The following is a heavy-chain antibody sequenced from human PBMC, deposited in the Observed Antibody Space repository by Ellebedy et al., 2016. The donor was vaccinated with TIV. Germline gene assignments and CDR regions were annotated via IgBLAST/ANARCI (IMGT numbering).Heavy chain of an antibody. CDR1: GFTFSSYG. Sequence: GGSLRLXXAASGFTFSSYGMHWVRQAPGKGLEWVAVISYDGSNKYYADSVKGRFTISRDNSKNTLYLQMNSLRAEDTAVYHCARDGSGYAIDYWGRGTLVIVSA. D-gene: IGHD5-12*01. V-gene: IGHV3-30*03. CDR2: ISYDGSNK. J-gene: IGHJ4*02. CDR3: ARDGSGYAIDY.